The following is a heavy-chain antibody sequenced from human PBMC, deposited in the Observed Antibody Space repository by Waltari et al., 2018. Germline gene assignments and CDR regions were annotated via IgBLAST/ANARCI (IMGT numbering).Heavy chain of an antibody. Sequence: EEQLVESGGDLVQPGGSLRLSCAASKFTLTSYEMNWVRQAPGKGLEWVSYISSSGITIFYADSVKGRFTISRDNAKNSVYLQMNSLRAEDTAVYYCARAYERLIDYWGQGTLVTVSS. J-gene: IGHJ4*02. D-gene: IGHD3-3*01. CDR3: ARAYERLIDY. CDR2: ISSSGITI. CDR1: KFTLTSYE. V-gene: IGHV3-48*03.